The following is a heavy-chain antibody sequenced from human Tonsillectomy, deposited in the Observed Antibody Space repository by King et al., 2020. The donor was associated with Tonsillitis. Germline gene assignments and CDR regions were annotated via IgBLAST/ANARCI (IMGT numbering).Heavy chain of an antibody. D-gene: IGHD3-3*01. CDR2: ISSSSDFT. CDR1: GFTFSDYF. V-gene: IGHV3-11*06. Sequence: QLVQSGGGLVKPGGSLRLSCAASGFTFSDYFMSWIRQAPGKGLECISYISSSSDFTTYAGSVKGRFPISRDNAKDSLYLQMNRLRAEDTAVYYCVRGRFLNGLDVWGQGTTVTVSS. J-gene: IGHJ6*02. CDR3: VRGRFLNGLDV.